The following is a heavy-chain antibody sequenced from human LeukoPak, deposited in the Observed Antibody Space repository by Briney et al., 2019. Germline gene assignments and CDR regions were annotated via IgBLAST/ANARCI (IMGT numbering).Heavy chain of an antibody. V-gene: IGHV3-11*06. Sequence: GGSLRLSCAASGFTFSDYYMSWIRQAPGKGLEWVSYISSSSSYTNYADSVKGRFTISRDNAKNSLYLQMNSLRAEDTAVYYCARAPSQGYSSGWYLDYWGQGTLVTVSS. CDR3: ARAPSQGYSSGWYLDY. CDR1: GFTFSDYY. J-gene: IGHJ4*02. D-gene: IGHD6-19*01. CDR2: ISSSSSYT.